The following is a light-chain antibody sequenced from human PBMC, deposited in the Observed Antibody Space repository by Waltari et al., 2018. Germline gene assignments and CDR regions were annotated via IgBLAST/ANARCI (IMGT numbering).Light chain of an antibody. V-gene: IGLV4-69*01. J-gene: IGLJ3*02. CDR1: SGHNTYA. Sequence: QVVLTQPPSVSASLGASVKLTCTLASGHNTYAIAWHQQQAEKGPQFLMKVKSDGSHTRGDGIPDVSSGSSSGAERYLTISNLQPEDEADYYCQTWATGIFWLFGGGTKLTVL. CDR3: QTWATGIFWL. CDR2: VKSDGSH.